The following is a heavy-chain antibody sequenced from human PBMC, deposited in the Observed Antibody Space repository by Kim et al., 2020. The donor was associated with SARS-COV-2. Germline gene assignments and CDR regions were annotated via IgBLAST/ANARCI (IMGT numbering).Heavy chain of an antibody. D-gene: IGHD2-15*01. CDR3: ARGGYGFDWYFDL. V-gene: IGHV3-48*02. J-gene: IGHJ2*01. Sequence: GGSLRLSCAASGFTFSSYSMNWVRQAAGKGLEWISYISTSSSTIYYADSLKGRFTISRDNAKSSLYLQMNSLRDEDTAVYSCARGGYGFDWYFDLWGRGTLVTVSS. CDR2: ISTSSSTI. CDR1: GFTFSSYS.